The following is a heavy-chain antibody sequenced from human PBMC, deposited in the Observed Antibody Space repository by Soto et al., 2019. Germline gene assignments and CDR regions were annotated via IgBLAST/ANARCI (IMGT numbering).Heavy chain of an antibody. CDR1: EDSFDNSA. CDR3: AKWRRGATGPGGFHP. CDR2: TTNTGGTT. D-gene: IGHD3-10*01. J-gene: IGHJ5*02. Sequence: ELQLLESGGGLAHQGESLTLSCAASEDSFDNSAMTWVRQAPGKGLEWVSTTTNTGGTTHYADSVQGRFTVSRDNFRNPRYLLRTSPRAGDTAVYYWAKWRRGATGPGGFHPWGQGPLSPSPQ. V-gene: IGHV3-23*01.